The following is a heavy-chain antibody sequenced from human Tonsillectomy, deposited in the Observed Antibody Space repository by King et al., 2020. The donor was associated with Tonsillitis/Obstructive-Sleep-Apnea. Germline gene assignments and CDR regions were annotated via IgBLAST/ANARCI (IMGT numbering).Heavy chain of an antibody. D-gene: IGHD2-2*02. CDR1: GYSFTSYW. J-gene: IGHJ5*02. CDR2: IDPSDSYT. CDR3: ARVDCSSASCDTENWFDL. Sequence: QLVQSGAEVKKPGESLRISCKGSGYSFTSYWITWVRQMHGKGLEWMGRIDPSDSYTNYSPSFQGHVIISADKSNSTAYLQWSSLKASDIAMHYCARVDCSSASCDTENWFDLWGQGTLVTVTS. V-gene: IGHV5-10-1*03.